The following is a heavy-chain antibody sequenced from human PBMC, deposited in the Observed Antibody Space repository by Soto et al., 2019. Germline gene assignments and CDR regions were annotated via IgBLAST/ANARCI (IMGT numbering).Heavy chain of an antibody. CDR2: INHSGST. Sequence: SETLSLTCAVYGGSFSGYYWSWIRQPPGKGLEWIGEINHSGSTNYNPSIKSRVTISVDTSKNQFSLKLSSVTAADTAVYYCARGPGSGSYWTYYYGMGVWGQGTTVTVSS. CDR1: GGSFSGYY. V-gene: IGHV4-34*01. J-gene: IGHJ6*02. D-gene: IGHD3-10*01. CDR3: ARGPGSGSYWTYYYGMGV.